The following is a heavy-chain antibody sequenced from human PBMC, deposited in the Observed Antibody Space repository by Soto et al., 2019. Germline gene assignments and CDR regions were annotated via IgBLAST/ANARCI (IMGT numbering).Heavy chain of an antibody. V-gene: IGHV4-34*01. J-gene: IGHJ6*03. CDR3: ARGHYVLLWFGELPHYMDV. CDR2: INHSGST. CDR1: GGSFSGYY. Sequence: SETLSLTCAVYGGSFSGYYWSWIRQPPGKGLEWIGEINHSGSTNYNPSLKSRVTISVDTSKNQFSLKLSSVTAADTAVYYCARGHYVLLWFGELPHYMDVWGKGTTVTVSS. D-gene: IGHD3-10*01.